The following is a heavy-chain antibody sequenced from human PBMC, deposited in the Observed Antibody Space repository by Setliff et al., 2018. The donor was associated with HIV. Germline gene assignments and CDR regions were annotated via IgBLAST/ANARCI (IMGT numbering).Heavy chain of an antibody. V-gene: IGHV3-7*01. D-gene: IGHD3-22*01. CDR1: GFTFNNYW. CDR3: ARAQDNYYDSSGYSFDS. CDR2: IKGDGSET. J-gene: IGHJ4*02. Sequence: PGGSLRLSCESSGFTFNNYWVSWVRQAPGKRPEWVANIKGDGSETYYVDSVKGRFTISRDNAKNTLFLQMNSLRAEDTAVYSCARAQDNYYDSSGYSFDSWGQGSLVTVSS.